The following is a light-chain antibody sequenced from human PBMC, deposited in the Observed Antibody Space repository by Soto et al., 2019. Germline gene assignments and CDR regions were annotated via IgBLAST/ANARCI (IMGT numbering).Light chain of an antibody. V-gene: IGKV3-20*01. CDR2: GAS. J-gene: IGKJ4*01. CDR1: QSVSSSY. Sequence: EIVLTQSPGTLSLSPGERATLSCRASQSVSSSYLAWYQQKPCPAPRLLIYGASSRATGISDRFSGSGSGTEFTLTISRLDPEDFAVYYCQQYGSSPTFGGGTKVEIK. CDR3: QQYGSSPT.